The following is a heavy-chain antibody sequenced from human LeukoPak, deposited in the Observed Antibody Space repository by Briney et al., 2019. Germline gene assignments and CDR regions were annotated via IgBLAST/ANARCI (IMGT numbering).Heavy chain of an antibody. CDR1: GDSMSSGSYY. CDR2: IYNGGST. CDR3: ARGPHCSGGSCYSVSDY. Sequence: KPSETLSLTCTVSGDSMSSGSYYWSWIRQPAGRGLGWIGRIYNGGSTNYNPSLKSRVTISLDTSKNQFSLKLTSVTAADTAVYYCARGPHCSGGSCYSVSDYWGQGTLVTVSS. V-gene: IGHV4-61*02. J-gene: IGHJ4*02. D-gene: IGHD2-15*01.